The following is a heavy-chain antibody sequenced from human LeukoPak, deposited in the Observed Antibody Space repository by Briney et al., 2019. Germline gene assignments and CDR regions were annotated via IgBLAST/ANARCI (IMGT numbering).Heavy chain of an antibody. V-gene: IGHV1-24*01. CDR1: GYTLTELS. J-gene: IGHJ4*02. CDR3: ATGGIVGAFYFDY. D-gene: IGHD1-26*01. CDR2: FDPEDGET. Sequence: ASVKVSCKVSGYTLTELSMHWVRQAPGKGLEWMGGFDPEDGETIYAQKFQGRVAMTEDTSTDTAYMELSSLRSEDTAVYYCATGGIVGAFYFDYWGQGTLVTVSS.